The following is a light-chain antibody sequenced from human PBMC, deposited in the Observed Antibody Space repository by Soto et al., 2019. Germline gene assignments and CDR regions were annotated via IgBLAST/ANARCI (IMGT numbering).Light chain of an antibody. CDR2: EVS. CDR1: SSDIGNYNY. Sequence: QSALTQPASVSGSPGQSITISCTGTSSDIGNYNYVSWYQQHPGKAPKLMISEVSNRPSGVSNRFSGSKSGNTASLTISGLQAEDEADYYCSSYAGSYTFAYVFGTGTKVTVL. J-gene: IGLJ1*01. V-gene: IGLV2-14*01. CDR3: SSYAGSYTFAYV.